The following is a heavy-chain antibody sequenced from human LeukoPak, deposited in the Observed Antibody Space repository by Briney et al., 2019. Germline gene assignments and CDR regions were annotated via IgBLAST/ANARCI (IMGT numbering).Heavy chain of an antibody. CDR2: IYYSGST. J-gene: IGHJ5*02. CDR1: GGSISSYY. V-gene: IGHV4-59*01. Sequence: SETLSLTCTGSGGSISSYYWSWIRQPPGKGLEWIGYIYYSGSTNYNPSLKSRVTISVDTSKNQFSLKLSSVTAADTAVYYCARDTGDYPYNWFDPWGQGTLVTVSS. D-gene: IGHD3-16*01. CDR3: ARDTGDYPYNWFDP.